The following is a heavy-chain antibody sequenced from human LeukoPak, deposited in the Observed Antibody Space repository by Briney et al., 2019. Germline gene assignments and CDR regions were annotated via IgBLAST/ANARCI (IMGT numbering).Heavy chain of an antibody. V-gene: IGHV1-3*01. D-gene: IGHD3-22*01. CDR2: INAGNGNT. CDR3: ARRSSGYPIGLEDFDY. J-gene: IGHJ4*02. Sequence: ASVKVSCKASGYTFTSYAMHWVRQAPGQRLEWMGWINAGNGNTKYSQKFQGRVTITRDTSASTAYMELSSLRSEDTAVYYCARRSSGYPIGLEDFDYWGQGTLVTVSS. CDR1: GYTFTSYA.